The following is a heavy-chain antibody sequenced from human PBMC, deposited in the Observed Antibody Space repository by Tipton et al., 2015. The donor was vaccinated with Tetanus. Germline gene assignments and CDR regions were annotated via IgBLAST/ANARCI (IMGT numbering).Heavy chain of an antibody. CDR3: ARRSHIGAPV. J-gene: IGHJ3*01. D-gene: IGHD2-21*01. V-gene: IGHV4-39*01. CDR1: GGSFSSSNDY. CDR2: IYYGGST. Sequence: TLSLTCTVSGGSFSSSNDYWAWIRQPPGKGVEWVGSIYYGGSTYFNPSPRSRGTISIDTSRNQFSLQLSSVTAADTALYFCARRSHIGAPVWGQGTLVTVAS.